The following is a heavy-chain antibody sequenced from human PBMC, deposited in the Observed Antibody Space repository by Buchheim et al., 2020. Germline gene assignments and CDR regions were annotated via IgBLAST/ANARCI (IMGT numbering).Heavy chain of an antibody. J-gene: IGHJ6*02. CDR1: GGSISSYY. D-gene: IGHD3-10*01. CDR3: ARDQMVRPYYYYYGMDV. CDR2: IYYSGST. Sequence: QVQLQESGPGLVKSSETLSLTCTVSGGSISSYYWSWIRQPPGKGLEWIGYIYYSGSTNYNPSLKSRVTITVDTSKNQFSLKLSSVTAADTAVYYCARDQMVRPYYYYYGMDVWGQGTT. V-gene: IGHV4-59*01.